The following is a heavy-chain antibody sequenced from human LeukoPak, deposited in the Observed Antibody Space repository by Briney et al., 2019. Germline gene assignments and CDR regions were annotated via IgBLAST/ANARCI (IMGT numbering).Heavy chain of an antibody. Sequence: GGSLRLSCAASGFTFSSCAMSWVRQAPGKGLEWVSYISSSAGTTYYADSVKGRFTISRDNAKNSLYLQMNSLRAEDTAVYYCARQQLQLWYDWGQGTLVTVSS. J-gene: IGHJ4*02. CDR3: ARQQLQLWYD. CDR1: GFTFSSCA. D-gene: IGHD5-18*01. CDR2: ISSSAGTT. V-gene: IGHV3-48*03.